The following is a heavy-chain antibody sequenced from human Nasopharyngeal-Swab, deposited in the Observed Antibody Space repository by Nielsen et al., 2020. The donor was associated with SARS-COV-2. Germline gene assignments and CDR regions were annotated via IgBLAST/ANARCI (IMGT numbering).Heavy chain of an antibody. Sequence: SLKISCAASGFKFDDYAMHWVRQAPGKGLEWVSGISWNSGSIGYADSVKGRFTISRDNAKNSLYLQMNSLRAEDTALYYCAKEALPSSYYYYYMDVWGKGTTVTVSS. CDR2: ISWNSGSI. V-gene: IGHV3-9*01. CDR3: AKEALPSSYYYYYMDV. CDR1: GFKFDDYA. J-gene: IGHJ6*03. D-gene: IGHD2-2*01.